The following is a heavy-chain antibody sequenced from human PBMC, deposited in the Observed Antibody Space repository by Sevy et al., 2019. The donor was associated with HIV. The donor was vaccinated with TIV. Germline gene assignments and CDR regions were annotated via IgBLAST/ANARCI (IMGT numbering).Heavy chain of an antibody. Sequence: SETLSLTCTVSGDSMSSGAYSWSWIRQHPGKGLEWIGYIYYTGSTYYNPSLKSRIVISLDTSKNQFSLKVSSVTAADTAVYYCARGRLIVARERWFDPWGQGIRVTVSS. V-gene: IGHV4-31*03. CDR3: ARGRLIVARERWFDP. CDR2: IYYTGST. D-gene: IGHD5-12*01. CDR1: GDSMSSGAYS. J-gene: IGHJ5*02.